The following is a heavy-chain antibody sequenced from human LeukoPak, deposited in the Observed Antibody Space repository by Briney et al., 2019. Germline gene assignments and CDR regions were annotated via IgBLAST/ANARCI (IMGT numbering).Heavy chain of an antibody. CDR1: GGSFSGYY. V-gene: IGHV4-34*01. CDR2: INHSGST. J-gene: IGHJ6*02. CDR3: ARVVYDSSGFGAYCYGMDV. D-gene: IGHD3-22*01. Sequence: SETLSLTCAVYGGSFSGYYWSWIRQPPGKGLEWIGEINHSGSTNYNPSLKSRVTISVDTSKNQFSLKLSSVTAADTAVYYCARVVYDSSGFGAYCYGMDVWGQGTTVTVSS.